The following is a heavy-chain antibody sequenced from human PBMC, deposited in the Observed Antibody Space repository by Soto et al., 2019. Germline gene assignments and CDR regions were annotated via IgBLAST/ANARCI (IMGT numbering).Heavy chain of an antibody. V-gene: IGHV4-28*01. D-gene: IGHD1-26*01. CDR2: IYYSGTT. CDR1: GYSISSSNW. J-gene: IGHJ4*02. Sequence: QVQLQESGPGLVKPSDTLSLTCAVSGYSISSSNWWGWIRQPPGKGLEWIGYIYYSGTTYCNPYLKSRVTMSLDTAKTQPTLKLTSVTAVDTGVYYCARREIQGPIVYWGQGTLVTVSS. CDR3: ARREIQGPIVY.